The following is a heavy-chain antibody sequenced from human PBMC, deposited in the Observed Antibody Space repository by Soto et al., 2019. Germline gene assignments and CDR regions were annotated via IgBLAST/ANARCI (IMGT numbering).Heavy chain of an antibody. J-gene: IGHJ1*01. D-gene: IGHD2-2*01. CDR1: GYTLTSYY. CDR2: INPSGGST. CDR3: ARDSEERSSTSCREYFQH. V-gene: IGHV1-46*01. Sequence: ASVKVSCKASGYTLTSYYMHWVRQAPGQGLAWMGIINPSGGSTSYAQNYQGRITMTSDTSTSTVYMELSSLRSEDTAVYYCARDSEERSSTSCREYFQHWGQGTLVTVSS.